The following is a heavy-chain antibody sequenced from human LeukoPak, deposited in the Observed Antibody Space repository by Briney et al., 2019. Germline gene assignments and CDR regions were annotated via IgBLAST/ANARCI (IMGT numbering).Heavy chain of an antibody. D-gene: IGHD3-10*01. V-gene: IGHV3-21*01. CDR3: ARGGNYYTSGSYYTQADY. J-gene: IGHJ4*02. CDR2: ISSSSSYI. Sequence: GGSLRLSCAASGFTLSSYSMNWVRQAPGKGLEWVSSISSSSSYIYYADSVRGRFTISRDNSKNTLYLQMNSLRGEDTAVFYCARGGNYYTSGSYYTQADYWGQGTLVTVSS. CDR1: GFTLSSYS.